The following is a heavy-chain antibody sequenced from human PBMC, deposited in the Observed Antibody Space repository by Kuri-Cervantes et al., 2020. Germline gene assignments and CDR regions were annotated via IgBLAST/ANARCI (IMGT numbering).Heavy chain of an antibody. CDR2: IKQDGSEK. D-gene: IGHD3-16*01. CDR3: ARGGGFEY. V-gene: IGHV3-7*01. Sequence: GGSLRLSCAASGFTFSSYWMSWVRQAPGKGLEWVANIKQDGSEKYFVDSVKGRFTISRDNAKNSLYLQMNSLRADDTCIYFCARGGGFEYWGQGTLVTVSS. J-gene: IGHJ4*02. CDR1: GFTFSSYW.